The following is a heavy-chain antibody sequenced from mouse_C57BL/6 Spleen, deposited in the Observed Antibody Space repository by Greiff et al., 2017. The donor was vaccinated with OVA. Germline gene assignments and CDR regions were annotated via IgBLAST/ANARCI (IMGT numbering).Heavy chain of an antibody. CDR1: GYTFTSYW. CDR2: IHPNSGST. Sequence: VQLQQPGAELVKPGASVKLSCKASGYTFTSYWMHWVKQRPGQGLEWIGMIHPNSGSTNYNEKFKSKATLTVDKSSSTAYMQLSSLTSEDSAVYYCARRVDSSFYFDYWGQGTTLTVSS. D-gene: IGHD3-2*02. J-gene: IGHJ2*01. V-gene: IGHV1-64*01. CDR3: ARRVDSSFYFDY.